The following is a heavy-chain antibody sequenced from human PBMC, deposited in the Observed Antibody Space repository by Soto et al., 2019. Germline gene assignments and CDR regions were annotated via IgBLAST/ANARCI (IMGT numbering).Heavy chain of an antibody. Sequence: QERLVQSGAEVRKPGSSVTVSCTVTGGTSTRYAINWVRQAPGQGLEWMGGIVPMFGTSKYAQKFQGRVTITADTSTNIAYMELRSLRSEDTAVYYCNRGSEYDFWSGYLWGQGTLVSVSS. CDR3: NRGSEYDFWSGYL. J-gene: IGHJ4*02. D-gene: IGHD3-3*01. CDR1: GGTSTRYA. V-gene: IGHV1-69*06. CDR2: IVPMFGTS.